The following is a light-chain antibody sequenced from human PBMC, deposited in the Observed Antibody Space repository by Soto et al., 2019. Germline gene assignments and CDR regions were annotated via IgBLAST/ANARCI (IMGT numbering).Light chain of an antibody. Sequence: ELTQPPSVSVSPGQTASITCSGDKLGDKYACWYQQKPGQSPVLVIYQDSKRPSGIPERFSGSNSGNTATLTISGTQAMDEADYYCQAWDSSTAHVVFGGGTQLTVL. CDR3: QAWDSSTAHVV. V-gene: IGLV3-1*01. J-gene: IGLJ2*01. CDR1: KLGDKY. CDR2: QDS.